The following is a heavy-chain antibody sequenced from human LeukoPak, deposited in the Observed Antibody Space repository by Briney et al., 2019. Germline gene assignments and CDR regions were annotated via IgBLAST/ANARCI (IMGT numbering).Heavy chain of an antibody. CDR1: GYIFTSYG. CDR2: ISVYNGNT. V-gene: IGHV1-18*01. D-gene: IGHD3-22*01. CDR3: ARDINGYYYDSHGYYPTDL. Sequence: GASVKVSCKASGYIFTSYGISWVRQAPGQGLEWMGWISVYNGNTNYPQRLQGRVTMTTDTSTITAYMELRSLRSDDTAVYYCARDINGYYYDSHGYYPTDLWGQGTLVTVSS. J-gene: IGHJ5*02.